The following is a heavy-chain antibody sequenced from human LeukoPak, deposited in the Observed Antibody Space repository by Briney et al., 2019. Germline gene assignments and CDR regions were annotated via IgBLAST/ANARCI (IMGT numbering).Heavy chain of an antibody. CDR3: ARVNIGVVVAATPTPFDH. J-gene: IGHJ4*02. D-gene: IGHD2-15*01. Sequence: SVKLSCTASGYTFTSYGISWERQAPGQGLERMGWISAYNGNTNYAQKLQGRVTMATDTSTSTAYIELRSLRSDDTAVYYCARVNIGVVVAATPTPFDHGGQGTLVSVSS. CDR1: GYTFTSYG. V-gene: IGHV1-18*01. CDR2: ISAYNGNT.